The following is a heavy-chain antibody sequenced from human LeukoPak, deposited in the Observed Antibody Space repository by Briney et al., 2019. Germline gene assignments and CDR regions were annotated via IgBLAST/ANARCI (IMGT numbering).Heavy chain of an antibody. D-gene: IGHD5-18*01. V-gene: IGHV3-21*01. Sequence: GGSLRLSCAASGFTFSSYSMNWVRQAPGKGLEWVSSISSSSSYIYCADSAKGRFTISRDNAKNSLYLQMNSLRAEDTAVYYCAREPPRYSYGSYYFDYWGQGTLVTVSS. CDR3: AREPPRYSYGSYYFDY. CDR2: ISSSSSYI. CDR1: GFTFSSYS. J-gene: IGHJ4*02.